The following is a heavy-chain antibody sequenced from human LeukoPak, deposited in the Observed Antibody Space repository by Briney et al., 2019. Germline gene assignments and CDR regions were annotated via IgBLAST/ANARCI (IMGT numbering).Heavy chain of an antibody. J-gene: IGHJ2*01. V-gene: IGHV4-38-2*02. Sequence: SETLSLTCSVSGYSISSHYYWGWIRQPPGKGLEWIGSIYHSGTTYYNPSLKSRVTISLDTSKNQFSLKLSSVTAADTAVYYCARDRELSYYDTSGYWYFDLWGRGTLVTVSS. CDR3: ARDRELSYYDTSGYWYFDL. CDR2: IYHSGTT. CDR1: GYSISSHYY. D-gene: IGHD3-22*01.